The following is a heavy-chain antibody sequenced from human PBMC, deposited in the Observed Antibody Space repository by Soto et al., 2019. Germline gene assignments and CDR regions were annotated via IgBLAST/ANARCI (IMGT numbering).Heavy chain of an antibody. CDR3: ARHLGYYDFWSGYYHYYYYGMDV. J-gene: IGHJ6*02. D-gene: IGHD3-3*01. Sequence: EVQLVQSGAEVKKPGESLRISCKGSGYSFTSYWISWVRQMPGKGLEWMGRIDPSDSYTNYSPSFQGHVTISADKSISTAYLQWSSLKASDTAMYYCARHLGYYDFWSGYYHYYYYGMDVWGQGNTVTVSS. CDR1: GYSFTSYW. V-gene: IGHV5-10-1*03. CDR2: IDPSDSYT.